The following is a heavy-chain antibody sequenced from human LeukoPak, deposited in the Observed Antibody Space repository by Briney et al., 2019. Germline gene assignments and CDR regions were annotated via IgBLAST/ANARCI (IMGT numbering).Heavy chain of an antibody. CDR1: GGSISSGDYY. CDR3: ARNRDGYNSFDY. V-gene: IGHV4-30-4*01. CDR2: IYYSGST. D-gene: IGHD5-24*01. J-gene: IGHJ4*02. Sequence: SETLSLTCTVSGGSISSGDYYWSWIRQPPGKGLEWIGYIYYSGSTYYNPSLRSRVTISVDTSKNHFSLKLSSVTAADTAVYYCARNRDGYNSFDYWGQGTLVTVSS.